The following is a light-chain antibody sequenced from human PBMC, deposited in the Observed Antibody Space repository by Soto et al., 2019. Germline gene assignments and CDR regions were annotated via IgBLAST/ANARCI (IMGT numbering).Light chain of an antibody. CDR3: QQLNSYPPLT. V-gene: IGKV1-5*03. CDR2: KAS. Sequence: DIQMTQSPSTLSGSVGDRVTITCRASQTISSWLAWYQQKPGKAPKLLIYKASTLKSGVPSRFSGSGSGTDFTLTISSLQPEDFATYYCQQLNSYPPLTFGGGTKVDIK. CDR1: QTISSW. J-gene: IGKJ4*01.